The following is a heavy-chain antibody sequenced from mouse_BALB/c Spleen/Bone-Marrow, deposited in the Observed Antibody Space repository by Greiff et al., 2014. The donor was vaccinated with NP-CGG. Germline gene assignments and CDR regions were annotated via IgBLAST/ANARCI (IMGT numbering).Heavy chain of an antibody. V-gene: IGHV14-3*02. Sequence: VPLKGSGAELVKPGASVKLSCTASGFKIKDTYMHWGKQRPEQGLEWIGRIDPANGNTKYEPKFQGKATITADTSSNTAYLQLSSLTSEDTAVYYCAPYYYGSSQFAYWGQGTLVTVSA. J-gene: IGHJ3*01. CDR2: IDPANGNT. CDR3: APYYYGSSQFAY. D-gene: IGHD1-1*01. CDR1: GFKIKDTY.